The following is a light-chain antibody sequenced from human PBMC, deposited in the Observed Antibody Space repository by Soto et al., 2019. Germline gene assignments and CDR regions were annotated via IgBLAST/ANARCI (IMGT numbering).Light chain of an antibody. CDR2: KAS. Sequence: DIPMTQSPSTLSASVGDRVTITCRASQSISSWLAWYQQKPGKAPKVLIYKASSLESGVPSRFSGSGSGTDFTLPISSLQPNDFATYYCQQYNSYPGTFGQGTKVEIK. CDR3: QQYNSYPGT. J-gene: IGKJ1*01. V-gene: IGKV1-5*03. CDR1: QSISSW.